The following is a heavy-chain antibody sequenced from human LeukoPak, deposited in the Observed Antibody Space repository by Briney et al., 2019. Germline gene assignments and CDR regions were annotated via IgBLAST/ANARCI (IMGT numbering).Heavy chain of an antibody. CDR1: GFTFSSFG. J-gene: IGHJ4*02. CDR3: ARDGSGYEIDY. D-gene: IGHD5-12*01. CDR2: IWYDGTNK. Sequence: GGSLRLSCAASGFTFSSFGMHWVRQAPGKGLEWVAVIWYDGTNKYYADSVRGRFTISRDNSKNTLYLQMNSLRAEDTAVYYCARDGSGYEIDYWGQGTLVTVSS. V-gene: IGHV3-33*01.